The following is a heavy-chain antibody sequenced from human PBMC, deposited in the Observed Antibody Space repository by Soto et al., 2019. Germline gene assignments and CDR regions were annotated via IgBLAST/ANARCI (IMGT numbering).Heavy chain of an antibody. D-gene: IGHD6-13*01. CDR1: GFTFSSYS. Sequence: GGSLRLSCAASGFTFSSYSMNWVRQAPGKGLEWVSSISSSSSYIYYADSVKGRFTISRDNAKNSLYLQMNSLRAEDTAVYYCARDGDSSSWYYGGISYYYYYMDVWGKGTTVTVSS. V-gene: IGHV3-21*01. CDR3: ARDGDSSSWYYGGISYYYYYMDV. CDR2: ISSSSSYI. J-gene: IGHJ6*03.